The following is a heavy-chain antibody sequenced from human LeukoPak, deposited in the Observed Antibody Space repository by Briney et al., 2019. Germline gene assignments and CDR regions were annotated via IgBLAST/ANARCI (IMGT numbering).Heavy chain of an antibody. D-gene: IGHD1-1*01. CDR3: ARGKDNWNDGDAFDI. CDR2: IYHSGST. J-gene: IGHJ3*02. Sequence: PSETLSLTCTVSGYSISSGYYWGWIRQPPGKGLEWIGSIYHSGSTYYNPSLKSRVTISVDTSKNQFSLKLSSVTAADTAVYYCARGKDNWNDGDAFDIWGQGTMVTVSS. CDR1: GYSISSGYY. V-gene: IGHV4-38-2*02.